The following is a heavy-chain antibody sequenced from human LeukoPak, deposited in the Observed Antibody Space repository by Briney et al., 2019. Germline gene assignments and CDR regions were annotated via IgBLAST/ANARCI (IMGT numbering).Heavy chain of an antibody. CDR2: ISGSGGST. CDR3: AKSPGRHYYYYGMDV. J-gene: IGHJ6*02. CDR1: GFTFSSYA. Sequence: GGSLRLSCAASGFTFSSYAMSWVRQAPGKGLGWVSAISGSGGSTYYADSVKGRFTISRDNSKNTLYLQMNSLRAEDTAVYYCAKSPGRHYYYYGMDVWGQGTTVTVSS. V-gene: IGHV3-23*01.